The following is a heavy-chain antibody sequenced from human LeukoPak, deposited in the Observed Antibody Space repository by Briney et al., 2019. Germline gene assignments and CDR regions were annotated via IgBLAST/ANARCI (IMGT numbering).Heavy chain of an antibody. V-gene: IGHV4-59*12. D-gene: IGHD3-10*01. CDR1: GVSISSYY. CDR3: ARELLWFGGLSWFDP. J-gene: IGHJ5*02. Sequence: SETLSLTCTVSGVSISSYYRSWIRQPPGKGLEWIGYIYYSGSTNYNPSPKSRVTISVKTSKNQFSLQQSSVTAADTAVYYCARELLWFGGLSWFDPWGQGTLVIVSS. CDR2: IYYSGST.